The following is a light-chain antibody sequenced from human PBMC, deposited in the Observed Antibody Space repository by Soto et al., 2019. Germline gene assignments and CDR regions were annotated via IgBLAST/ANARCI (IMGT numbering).Light chain of an antibody. J-gene: IGKJ3*01. CDR1: QRINSRY. CDR3: KQFGSSTGFT. CDR2: GAS. V-gene: IGKV3-20*01. Sequence: EIVLTQSPGTLSLSPGERATLSCRASQRINSRYLAWYQQKPGQAPRLLIYGASSRATGIPDRFSGSGSGRDFTLTISRLEPEDFAVYYCKQFGSSTGFTVGPGTKVDIK.